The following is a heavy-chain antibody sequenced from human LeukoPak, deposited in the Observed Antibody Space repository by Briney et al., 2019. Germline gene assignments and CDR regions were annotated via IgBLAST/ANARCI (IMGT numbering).Heavy chain of an antibody. V-gene: IGHV4-59*01. Sequence: PSETLSLTCTVSGGSISSYYWSWIRQPPGKGLEWIGYIYYSGSTNYNPSLKSRVTISVDTSKNQFSLKLSSVTAADTAVYYCASTRLGQWLVYYFDYWGQGTLVTVSS. D-gene: IGHD6-19*01. CDR3: ASTRLGQWLVYYFDY. CDR1: GGSISSYY. J-gene: IGHJ4*02. CDR2: IYYSGST.